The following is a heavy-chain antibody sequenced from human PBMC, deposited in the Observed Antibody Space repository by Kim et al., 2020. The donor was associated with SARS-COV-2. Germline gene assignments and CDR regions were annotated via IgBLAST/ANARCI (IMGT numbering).Heavy chain of an antibody. CDR1: GYTFTTYG. CDR3: ARDRWHYDY. J-gene: IGHJ1*01. CDR2: INPDNGRA. Sequence: ASVKVSCKASGYTFTTYGVHWVRQAPGQSLEWMGWINPDNGRAGSSQKFQGRVTITRDTSASTVYMELSSLRSEDTAVYYCARDRWHYDYWGQGTLVTVAS. D-gene: IGHD3-16*01. V-gene: IGHV1-3*01.